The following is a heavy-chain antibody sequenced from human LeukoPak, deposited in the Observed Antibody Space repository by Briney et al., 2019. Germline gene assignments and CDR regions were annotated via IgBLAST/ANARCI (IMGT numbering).Heavy chain of an antibody. J-gene: IGHJ4*02. Sequence: SGPTLVNPTQTLTLTCTFSGFSLSTSGVGVGWIRQPPGKALEWLALIYWDDDKRYSPSLKSGLTITKDTSKNQVVLTMTNMDPVDTATYYCAHFRDVWGSYRLYYFDYWGQGTLVTVSS. D-gene: IGHD3-16*02. CDR2: IYWDDDK. CDR3: AHFRDVWGSYRLYYFDY. CDR1: GFSLSTSGVG. V-gene: IGHV2-5*02.